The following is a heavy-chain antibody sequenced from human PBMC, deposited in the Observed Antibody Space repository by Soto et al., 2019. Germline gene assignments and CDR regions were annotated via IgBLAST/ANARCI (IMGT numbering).Heavy chain of an antibody. D-gene: IGHD1-26*01. CDR2: IAPISGSP. CDR3: ARIGVGSRR. V-gene: IGHV1-69*18. CDR1: GDTFSHYV. Sequence: VQMVQSGAEVKEPGSSVKVSCTNSGDTFSHYVMSWVRQAPGQGLEWMGSIAPISGSPNYAERFEGRLTISADAGTSTMYMELRSLKYDDTAFYYCARIGVGSRRWGQGTMVTVSS. J-gene: IGHJ3*01.